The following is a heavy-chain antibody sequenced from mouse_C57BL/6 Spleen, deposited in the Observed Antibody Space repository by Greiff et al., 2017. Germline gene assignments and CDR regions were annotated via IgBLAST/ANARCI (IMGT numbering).Heavy chain of an antibody. J-gene: IGHJ2*01. CDR1: GFTFSSYT. CDR3: ARLMISYYFDY. Sequence: EVKLMESGGGLVKPGGSLKLSCAASGFTFSSYTMSWVRQTPEKRLEWVATISGGGGNTYYPDSVKGRFTISRDNAKNTLYLQMSSLRSEDTALYYCARLMISYYFDYWGQGTTLTVSS. CDR2: ISGGGGNT. V-gene: IGHV5-9*01. D-gene: IGHD2-4*01.